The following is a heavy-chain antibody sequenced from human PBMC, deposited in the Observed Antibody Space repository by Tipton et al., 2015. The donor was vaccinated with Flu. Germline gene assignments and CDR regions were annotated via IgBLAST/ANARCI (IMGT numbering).Heavy chain of an antibody. CDR1: GYFISSGHY. CDR3: TRHANYGSGSPYYFDH. D-gene: IGHD3-10*01. V-gene: IGHV4-38-2*01. J-gene: IGHJ4*02. CDR2: IFHSGDT. Sequence: LSLTCDVSGYFISSGHYWGWIRQPPGKGLEWIGSIFHSGDTLYNPSLKRRVTVSVDTLKNQFSLKVTSVTAADTALYYCTRHANYGSGSPYYFDHWGQGSLVTVSS.